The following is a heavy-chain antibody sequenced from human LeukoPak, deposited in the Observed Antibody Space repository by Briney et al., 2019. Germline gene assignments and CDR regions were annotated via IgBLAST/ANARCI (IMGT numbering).Heavy chain of an antibody. CDR2: ISAYNGNT. J-gene: IGHJ4*02. CDR1: GYTFTSYG. D-gene: IGHD6-13*01. CDR3: ARDPHQQQLSPYYFDY. V-gene: IGHV1-18*04. Sequence: ASVKVSCKASGYTFTSYGISWVRQAPGQGLEWMGWISAYNGNTNYAQKLQGRVTMTTDISTSTAYMELRSLRSGDTAVYYCARDPHQQQLSPYYFDYWGQGTLVTVSS.